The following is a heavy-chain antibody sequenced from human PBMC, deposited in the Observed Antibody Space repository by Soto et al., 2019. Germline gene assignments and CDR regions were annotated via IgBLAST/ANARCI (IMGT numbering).Heavy chain of an antibody. CDR1: GGSVSSGIYY. V-gene: IGHV4-61*01. CDR2: IYYSGST. J-gene: IGHJ5*02. Sequence: SETLSLTCTVSGGSVSSGIYYWSWIRQPPGKGLELIGYIYYSGSTNYNPSLKSRVTISVDTSKNQFSLYLQMNSLRDEDTAVYYCARKPGPDLRFFDWFDPWGQGTLVTVSS. D-gene: IGHD3-3*01. CDR3: ARKPGPDLRFFDWFDP.